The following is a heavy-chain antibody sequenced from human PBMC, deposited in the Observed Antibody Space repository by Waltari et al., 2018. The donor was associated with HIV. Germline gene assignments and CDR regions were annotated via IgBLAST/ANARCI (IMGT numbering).Heavy chain of an antibody. CDR1: GDSITSGNFY. CDR2: IYYSGST. V-gene: IGHV4-31*03. Sequence: QVQLQESGPGLVKPSQTLSLTCTVSGDSITSGNFYWTWIRQHPEKGLEWIGHIYYSGSTYSNPSLKTRIDISLDTSMNHFSLNLTSVTAADTAVYYCARGFVGRYSGHDYVWDYWGQGILVTVSS. D-gene: IGHD5-12*01. J-gene: IGHJ4*02. CDR3: ARGFVGRYSGHDYVWDY.